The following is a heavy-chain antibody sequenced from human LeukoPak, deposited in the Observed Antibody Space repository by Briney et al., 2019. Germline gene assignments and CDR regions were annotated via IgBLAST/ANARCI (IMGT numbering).Heavy chain of an antibody. CDR2: INHSGST. J-gene: IGHJ4*02. D-gene: IGHD6-13*01. Sequence: SETLSLTCAVYGGSFSAYYWSWIRQPPGKGLEWIREINHSGSTNYNPSLKSRVTISVDTSKNQFSLKLSSVTAADTAVYYCAEIAAAGTLFDYWGQGTLVTVSS. CDR3: AEIAAAGTLFDY. CDR1: GGSFSAYY. V-gene: IGHV4-34*01.